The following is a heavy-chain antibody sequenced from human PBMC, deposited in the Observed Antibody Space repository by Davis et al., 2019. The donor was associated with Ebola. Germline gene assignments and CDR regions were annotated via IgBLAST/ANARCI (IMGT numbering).Heavy chain of an antibody. D-gene: IGHD1-26*01. CDR1: GFTFSSYS. J-gene: IGHJ4*02. Sequence: LKISCAASGFTFSSYSMNWVRQAPGKGLEWVSGISWNSGSIGYADSVKGRFTISRDNAKNSLYLQMNSLRAEDTALYYCAKDIRGSIVGATRFDYWGQGTLVTVSS. CDR3: AKDIRGSIVGATRFDY. CDR2: ISWNSGSI. V-gene: IGHV3-9*01.